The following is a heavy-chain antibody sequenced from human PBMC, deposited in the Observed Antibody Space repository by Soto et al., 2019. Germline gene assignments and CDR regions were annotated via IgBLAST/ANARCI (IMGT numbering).Heavy chain of an antibody. Sequence: QVQLQESGRGLVKPSETLSLTCTVSGGSLSGVYWSWLRQPPGKGLEWLGYMSYTGRTDYNPSLESRATISVATSKIQFFLMLTSVTAADPAVYYCAIMDSSVYYRINYWGQGTLVTVSS. V-gene: IGHV4-59*01. J-gene: IGHJ4*02. CDR1: GGSLSGVY. CDR3: AIMDSSVYYRINY. D-gene: IGHD3-22*01. CDR2: MSYTGRT.